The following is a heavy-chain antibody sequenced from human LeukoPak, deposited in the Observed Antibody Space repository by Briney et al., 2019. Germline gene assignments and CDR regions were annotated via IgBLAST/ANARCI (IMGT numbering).Heavy chain of an antibody. D-gene: IGHD6-19*01. CDR1: GGSIGGSY. J-gene: IGHJ5*02. Sequence: LETLSLTCSVSGGSIGGSYWSWIRQPPGKGLEWIGYIYYSGSTNYNPSLTSRVTISVRTSKNQYSLKLNSVTAADTAVYYCARLVAVAGSSDWFDPWGQGILVTVSS. CDR3: ARLVAVAGSSDWFDP. CDR2: IYYSGST. V-gene: IGHV4-59*08.